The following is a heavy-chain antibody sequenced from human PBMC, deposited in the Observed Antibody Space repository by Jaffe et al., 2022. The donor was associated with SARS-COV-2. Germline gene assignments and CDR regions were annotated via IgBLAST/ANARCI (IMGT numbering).Heavy chain of an antibody. Sequence: QVQLQESGPGLVKPSETLSLTCIVSENSVSSGYYWGWIRQPPGKGLDWIGSIRHSGSTYYNPSLKSRVTISLDTSKNQFSLKLNSVTAADTAVYFCARSSGNYFVPFDHWGQGTLVTVSS. V-gene: IGHV4-38-2*02. CDR3: ARSSGNYFVPFDH. J-gene: IGHJ4*02. CDR2: IRHSGST. D-gene: IGHD3-22*01. CDR1: ENSVSSGYY.